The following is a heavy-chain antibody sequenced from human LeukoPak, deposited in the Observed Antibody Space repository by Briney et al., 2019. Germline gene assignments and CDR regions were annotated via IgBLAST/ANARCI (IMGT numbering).Heavy chain of an antibody. J-gene: IGHJ4*02. CDR3: ARGPQSLITMVIYFDY. CDR2: INPSGGST. CDR1: GYTFTSYY. D-gene: IGHD3-10*01. Sequence: GASVKVSCKASGYTFTSYYMHWVRQAPGQGLEWMGIINPSGGSTSYAQKFQGRVTMTRDTSTSTVYMELSSLRSEDTAVYYCARGPQSLITMVIYFDYWGQGTLVTVSS. V-gene: IGHV1-46*01.